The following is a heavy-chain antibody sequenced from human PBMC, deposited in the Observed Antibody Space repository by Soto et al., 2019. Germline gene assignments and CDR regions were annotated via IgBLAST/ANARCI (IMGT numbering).Heavy chain of an antibody. J-gene: IGHJ4*02. CDR2: IYHSGST. Sequence: PSETLSLTCAVSGGSISSSNWWSWVRQPPGKGLEWIGEIYHSGSTNYNPSLKSRVTISVDKSKNQFSLKLSSVTAADTAVYYCASTTDTAMELYDYWGQGTLVTVSS. CDR3: ASTTDTAMELYDY. CDR1: GGSISSSNW. V-gene: IGHV4-4*02. D-gene: IGHD5-18*01.